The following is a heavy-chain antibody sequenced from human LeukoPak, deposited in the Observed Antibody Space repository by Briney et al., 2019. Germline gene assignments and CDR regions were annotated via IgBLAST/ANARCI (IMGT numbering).Heavy chain of an antibody. J-gene: IGHJ4*02. D-gene: IGHD3-22*01. Sequence: PGGSLRLSCAASGFTFSNAWMSWVRQAPGKGLEWVGRIKSKTDGGATDYAAPVKGRSTISRDDSKNTLYLQMNSLTTEDTAVYYYVKYSSDSSGYYYFDYWGQGTLVTVSS. CDR1: GFTFSNAW. CDR2: IKSKTDGGAT. CDR3: VKYSSDSSGYYYFDY. V-gene: IGHV3-15*01.